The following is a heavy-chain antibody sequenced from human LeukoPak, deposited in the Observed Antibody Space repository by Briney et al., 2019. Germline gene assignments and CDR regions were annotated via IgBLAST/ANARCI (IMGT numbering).Heavy chain of an antibody. CDR1: GYTFTSYD. J-gene: IGHJ4*02. Sequence: ASVKVSCKASGYTFTSYDINWVRQATGQGLEWMGWISAYNGNTNYAQKLQGRVTMTTDTSTSTAYMELRSLRSDDTAVYYCAREGRITMVRDFDYWGQGTLVTASS. D-gene: IGHD3-10*01. CDR3: AREGRITMVRDFDY. V-gene: IGHV1-18*01. CDR2: ISAYNGNT.